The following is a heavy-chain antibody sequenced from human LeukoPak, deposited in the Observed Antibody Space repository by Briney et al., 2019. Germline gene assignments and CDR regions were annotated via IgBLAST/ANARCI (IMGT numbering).Heavy chain of an antibody. V-gene: IGHV1-46*01. CDR1: GYTFTIYY. D-gene: IGHD5-18*01. CDR2: INPSGGST. CDR3: AVAYSYGRDACDI. J-gene: IGHJ3*02. Sequence: GASVTVSCKASGYTFTIYYIHWVRHAPGQGLEWMGIINPSGGSTSYAQKLQGRVTMTRDTSTSTVYMQLSSLRSEDTAVYYCAVAYSYGRDACDIWGQGTMVTVSS.